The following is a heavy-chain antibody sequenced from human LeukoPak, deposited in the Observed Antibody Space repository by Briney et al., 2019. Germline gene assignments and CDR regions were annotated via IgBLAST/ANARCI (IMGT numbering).Heavy chain of an antibody. CDR1: GDSLTSGSRY. D-gene: IGHD4-17*01. Sequence: SETLSLTCTVSGDSLTSGSRYWSWIRQPAGKGLEWIGHFNSSTRTTYNPSLESRVTISGDTAKNQFSLKLDSVTAADTAVYFCARCMSELDYGDYAYYYHMDVWGKGTTVTVSS. V-gene: IGHV4-61*09. CDR2: FNSSTRT. J-gene: IGHJ6*04. CDR3: ARCMSELDYGDYAYYYHMDV.